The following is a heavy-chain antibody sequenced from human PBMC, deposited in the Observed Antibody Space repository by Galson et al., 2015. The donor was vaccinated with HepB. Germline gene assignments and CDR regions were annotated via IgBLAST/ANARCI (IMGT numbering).Heavy chain of an antibody. CDR2: MNTNTGKP. CDR3: ARSPLRILDCLPYYDYYYMDV. Sequence: SVKVSCKASGYTFTDYVVNWVRQAPGQGLEWMGWMNTNTGKPTYAPGFAGRFVFSLDTSVTTAYLQISSLETDDTAVYYCARSPLRILDCLPYYDYYYMDVWGEGTTVTVSS. CDR1: GYTFTDYV. D-gene: IGHD3-3*01. J-gene: IGHJ6*03. V-gene: IGHV7-4-1*02.